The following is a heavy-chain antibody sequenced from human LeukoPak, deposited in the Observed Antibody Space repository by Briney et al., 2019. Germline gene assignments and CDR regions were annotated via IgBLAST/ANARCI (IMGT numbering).Heavy chain of an antibody. D-gene: IGHD6-19*01. CDR2: INHSGST. CDR3: ARVPITLAGTKGAKYFQH. V-gene: IGHV4-34*01. CDR1: GGSFSGYY. J-gene: IGHJ1*01. Sequence: SETLSLTCAVYGGSFSGYYWSWIRQPPGKGLEWIGEINHSGSTNYNPSLKSRVTISVDTSKNQFSLKLSSVTAADTAVYYCARVPITLAGTKGAKYFQHWGQGTLVTVSS.